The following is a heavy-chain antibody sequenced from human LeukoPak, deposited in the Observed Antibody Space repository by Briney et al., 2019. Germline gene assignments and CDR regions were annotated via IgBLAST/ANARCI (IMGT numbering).Heavy chain of an antibody. Sequence: PGGSLRLSCAASGFTFSTYWMDWVRQAPGKGLEWVADVKRDGSRKYYVDSVKGRFTISRDNARNSLYLEMNSLRVEDTAVYYCARDWGDESRGQFDAFDIWGQGTRVTVSS. CDR1: GFTFSTYW. D-gene: IGHD3-16*01. CDR2: VKRDGSRK. CDR3: ARDWGDESRGQFDAFDI. V-gene: IGHV3-7*04. J-gene: IGHJ3*02.